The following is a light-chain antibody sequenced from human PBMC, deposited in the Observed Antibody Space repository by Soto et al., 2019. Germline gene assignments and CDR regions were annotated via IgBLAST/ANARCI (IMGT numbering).Light chain of an antibody. V-gene: IGKV3-11*01. Sequence: VLTQSPATLSLSPGKRATLSCRASESVDFHLAWYKPKPGQAPRLLIYDASVRATGTPARFSGSGSGTAFTLTINSLEPEDFALYYCQQRSTWPTFGQGTRLEIK. CDR3: QQRSTWPT. CDR1: ESVDFH. J-gene: IGKJ5*01. CDR2: DAS.